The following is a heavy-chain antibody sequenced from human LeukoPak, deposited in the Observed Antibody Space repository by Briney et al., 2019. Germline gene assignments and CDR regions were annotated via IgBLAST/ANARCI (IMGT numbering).Heavy chain of an antibody. CDR2: IYYSGST. V-gene: IGHV4-59*12. Sequence: PSETLSLTCTVSGGSISSYYWSWIRQPPGKGLEWIGYIYYSGSTNYNPSLKSRVTISVDTSKNQFSLKLSSVTAADTAVYYCARVRAYGSGSYSFDYWGQGTLVTVSS. J-gene: IGHJ4*02. D-gene: IGHD3-10*01. CDR1: GGSISSYY. CDR3: ARVRAYGSGSYSFDY.